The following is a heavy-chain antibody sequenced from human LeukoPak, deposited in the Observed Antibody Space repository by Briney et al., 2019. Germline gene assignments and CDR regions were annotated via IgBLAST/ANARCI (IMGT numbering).Heavy chain of an antibody. Sequence: PSQTLSLTCTVSGGSISSGGYYWSWIRQHPGKGLEWIGEINHSGSTNYNPSLKSRVTISVDTSKNQFSLKLSSVTAADTAVYYCARVQQWRRPFDYWGQGTLVTVSS. D-gene: IGHD6-19*01. CDR1: GGSISSGGYY. CDR2: INHSGST. V-gene: IGHV4-31*03. J-gene: IGHJ4*02. CDR3: ARVQQWRRPFDY.